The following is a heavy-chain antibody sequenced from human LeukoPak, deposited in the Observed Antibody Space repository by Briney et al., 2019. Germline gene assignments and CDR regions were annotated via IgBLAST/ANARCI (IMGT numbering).Heavy chain of an antibody. J-gene: IGHJ2*01. CDR3: AGDNSRVTMIVGNWYFDL. D-gene: IGHD3-22*01. CDR2: IKQDGSEK. V-gene: IGHV3-7*01. CDR1: GFTFSSYW. Sequence: AGGSLRLSCAASGFTFSSYWMSWVRQAPGKGLEWVANIKQDGSEKYYVDSVKGRFTISRDNAKNSLYLQMNSLRAEDTAVYYCAGDNSRVTMIVGNWYFDLWGRGTLVTVSS.